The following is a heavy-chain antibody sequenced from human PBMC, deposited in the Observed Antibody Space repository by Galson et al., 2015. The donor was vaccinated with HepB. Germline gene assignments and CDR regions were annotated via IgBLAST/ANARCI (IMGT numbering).Heavy chain of an antibody. CDR2: ISSGGTDT. CDR3: ARARGSYAFDI. V-gene: IGHV3-11*06. D-gene: IGHD3-10*01. J-gene: IGHJ3*02. Sequence: LRLSCAASGFTFSDSYMGWIRQAPGKGPEWVSYISSGGTDTKYADSVKGRFTISRDNSKKSLYLQINSLRAEDTAVYYCARARGSYAFDIWGQGTMVTVPS. CDR1: GFTFSDSY.